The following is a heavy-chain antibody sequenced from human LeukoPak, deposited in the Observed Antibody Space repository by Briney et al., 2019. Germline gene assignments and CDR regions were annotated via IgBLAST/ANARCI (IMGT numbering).Heavy chain of an antibody. V-gene: IGHV4-38-2*02. J-gene: IGHJ3*02. CDR1: GYSISSGYY. D-gene: IGHD3-22*01. CDR2: IYHSGST. Sequence: ASETLSLTCTVSGYSISSGYYWGWIRQPPGKGLEWIGSIYHSGSTYYNPSLKSRATISVDTSKNQFSLELSSVTAADTAVYYCARDYYDSSGYGHAAFDIWGQGTMVTVSS. CDR3: ARDYYDSSGYGHAAFDI.